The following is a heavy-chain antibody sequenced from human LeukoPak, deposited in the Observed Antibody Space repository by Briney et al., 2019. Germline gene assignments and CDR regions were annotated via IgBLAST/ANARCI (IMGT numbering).Heavy chain of an antibody. CDR1: GGTFSSYA. V-gene: IGHV1-69*04. J-gene: IGHJ6*03. Sequence: GASVKVSCKASGGTFSSYAISWVRQAPGQGLEWMGRIIPILGIANYAQKFQGRVTITADKSTSTAYMELSSLRSEDTAVYYCARGPREGYIWGSYRYIYYYYYMDVWGKGTTVTVSS. CDR2: IIPILGIA. CDR3: ARGPREGYIWGSYRYIYYYYYMDV. D-gene: IGHD3-16*02.